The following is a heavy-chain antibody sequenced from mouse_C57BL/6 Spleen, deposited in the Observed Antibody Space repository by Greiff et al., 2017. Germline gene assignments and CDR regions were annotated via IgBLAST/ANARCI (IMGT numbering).Heavy chain of an antibody. CDR3: ARWDDYDRGTAY. Sequence: QVQLQQPGAELVKPGASVKMSCKASGYTFTSYWITWVKQRPGQGLEWIGDIYPGSGSTNYNEKFKSKATLTVDTSSSTAYMQLSSLTSEDSAVYYCARWDDYDRGTAYWGQGALVTVAA. J-gene: IGHJ3*01. V-gene: IGHV1-55*01. CDR2: IYPGSGST. CDR1: GYTFTSYW. D-gene: IGHD2-4*01.